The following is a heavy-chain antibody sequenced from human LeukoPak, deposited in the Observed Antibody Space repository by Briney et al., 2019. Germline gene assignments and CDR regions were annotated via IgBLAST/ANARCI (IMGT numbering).Heavy chain of an antibody. V-gene: IGHV4-4*02. Sequence: PSETLSLTCAVSGGSISSSSSICWTWVRQPPGKGLEWIGEIYHSGATNYNPSLKSRVTMLLDKSKNRFSLKLSSVTAADTAIYYCWAIVATIKLDYWGQGSLVTVSS. J-gene: IGHJ4*02. CDR3: WAIVATIKLDY. CDR2: IYHSGAT. CDR1: GGSISSSSSIC. D-gene: IGHD5-12*01.